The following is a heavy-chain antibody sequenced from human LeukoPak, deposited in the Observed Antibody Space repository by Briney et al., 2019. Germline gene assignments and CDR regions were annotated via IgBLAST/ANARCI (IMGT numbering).Heavy chain of an antibody. Sequence: ASVKVSCKASGGTFSSYAISWVRQAPGQGLEWMGGIIPIFGTANYAQKFQGRVTITADKSTSTAYMELSSLRSEDTAVYYCARDIIAAAGKDAFDIWGQGTMVTVSS. J-gene: IGHJ3*02. CDR1: GGTFSSYA. V-gene: IGHV1-69*06. D-gene: IGHD6-13*01. CDR2: IIPIFGTA. CDR3: ARDIIAAAGKDAFDI.